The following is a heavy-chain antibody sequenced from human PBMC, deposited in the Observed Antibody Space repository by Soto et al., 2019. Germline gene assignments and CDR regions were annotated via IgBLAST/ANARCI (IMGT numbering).Heavy chain of an antibody. J-gene: IGHJ4*02. CDR2: IYHSGST. V-gene: IGHV4-30-2*01. CDR1: GGSISSGGYS. Sequence: SETLSLTCAVSGGSISSGGYSWSWIRQPPGKGLEWIGYIYHSGSTYYNPSLKSRVTISVDTSKNQFSLKLSSVTAADTAVYYCARHVATYYYDRFPPIDYWGQGTLVTVSS. D-gene: IGHD3-22*01. CDR3: ARHVATYYYDRFPPIDY.